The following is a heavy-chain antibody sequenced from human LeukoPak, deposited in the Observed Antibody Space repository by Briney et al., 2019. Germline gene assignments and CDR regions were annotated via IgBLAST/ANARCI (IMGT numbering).Heavy chain of an antibody. D-gene: IGHD3-22*01. CDR2: INPSGDST. Sequence: ASVKVSCKASGYTFTSYYIHWVRQAPGQGLEWMGIINPSGDSTNYAQKFQGRVTMTRDTSTSTVYMELSSLRSEDTAVYYCARVARPYFYDSSGSYYGYFDCWGQGTLVTVSS. CDR3: ARVARPYFYDSSGSYYGYFDC. CDR1: GYTFTSYY. J-gene: IGHJ4*02. V-gene: IGHV1-46*01.